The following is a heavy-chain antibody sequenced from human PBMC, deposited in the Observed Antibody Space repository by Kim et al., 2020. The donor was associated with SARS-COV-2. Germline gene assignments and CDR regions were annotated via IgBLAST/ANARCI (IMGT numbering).Heavy chain of an antibody. CDR2: ITAGGDGA. J-gene: IGHJ5*01. Sequence: GGSLRLSCAASGFTFSYSAMRWVRQSPGRGLEWVSTITAGGDGASYAGSIQGRFTISRNTSKNTLYLQMNSRRLDDTALYYCTKAATTAPGVSDSWG. D-gene: IGHD6-13*01. CDR1: GFTFSYSA. V-gene: IGHV3-23*01. CDR3: TKAATTAPGVSDS.